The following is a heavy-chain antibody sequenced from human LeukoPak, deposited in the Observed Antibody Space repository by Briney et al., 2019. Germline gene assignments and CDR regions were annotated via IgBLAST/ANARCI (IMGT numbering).Heavy chain of an antibody. D-gene: IGHD4-17*01. J-gene: IGHJ3*02. Sequence: GGSLRLSCAASGFTLSSYAMSWVRQAPGKGLEWVSAISGSGGSTYYADSVKGRFTISRDNSKNTLYLQMNSLRAEDTAVYYCAKGPTAHDAFDIWGQGTMVTVSS. CDR1: GFTLSSYA. CDR3: AKGPTAHDAFDI. CDR2: ISGSGGST. V-gene: IGHV3-23*01.